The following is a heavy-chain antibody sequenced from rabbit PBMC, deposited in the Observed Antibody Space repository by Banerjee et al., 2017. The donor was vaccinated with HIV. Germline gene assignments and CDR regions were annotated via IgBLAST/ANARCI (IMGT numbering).Heavy chain of an antibody. J-gene: IGHJ6*01. D-gene: IGHD7-1*01. CDR1: GFSLGKHG. Sequence: QEQLVESGGGLVQPEGSLTLTCKTSGFSLGKHGRCWVRQAPGKGPEWIACIDTGDGNTYYASWVNGRFSISRSSSLNTVTLQMTSLTVADTATYFCARDTGTSFSSYGMDLWGQGTLVTVS. CDR3: ARDTGTSFSSYGMDL. V-gene: IGHV1S47*01. CDR2: IDTGDGNT.